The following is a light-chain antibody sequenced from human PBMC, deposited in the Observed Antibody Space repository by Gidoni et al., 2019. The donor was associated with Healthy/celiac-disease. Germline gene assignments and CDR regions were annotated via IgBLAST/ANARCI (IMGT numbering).Light chain of an antibody. CDR3: QQYDNLPPLCT. V-gene: IGKV1-33*01. CDR2: DAS. Sequence: DIQMTQSPSSLSASVGDRVTITCQASQDISNYLNWYQQKPGKAPKLLIYDASNLETGVPSRFSGSGSGTDFTFNISSLQPEDIETYYCQQYDNLPPLCTFGQGTKLEIK. CDR1: QDISNY. J-gene: IGKJ2*02.